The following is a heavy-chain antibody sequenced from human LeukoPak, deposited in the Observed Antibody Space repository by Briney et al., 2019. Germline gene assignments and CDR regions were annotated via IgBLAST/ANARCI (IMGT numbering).Heavy chain of an antibody. J-gene: IGHJ4*02. D-gene: IGHD2-21*02. CDR3: VREDTPATANY. V-gene: IGHV3-23*01. Sequence: GGSLRLSCAASGFTFSSYAMSWVRQAPGKGLEWVSTISGSGGSTYYADSVKGRFTISRDNSKNTLYLQMNSLRAEDTAVYYCVREDTPATANYWGQGTLVTISS. CDR1: GFTFSSYA. CDR2: ISGSGGST.